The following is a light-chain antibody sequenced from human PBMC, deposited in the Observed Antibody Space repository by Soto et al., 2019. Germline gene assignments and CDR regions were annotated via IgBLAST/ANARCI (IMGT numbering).Light chain of an antibody. CDR3: SPYAGSNNVV. V-gene: IGLV2-8*01. CDR1: SSDVGGYNY. Sequence: QSVLTQPPSASGSPGQSVTISCTGTSSDVGGYNYVSWYQQHPGKAPKLMIYEVTKRPSGVPDRFSGSKSDNTASLTVSGLQAEDEADYYCSPYAGSNNVVFGGGTKVTVL. CDR2: EVT. J-gene: IGLJ2*01.